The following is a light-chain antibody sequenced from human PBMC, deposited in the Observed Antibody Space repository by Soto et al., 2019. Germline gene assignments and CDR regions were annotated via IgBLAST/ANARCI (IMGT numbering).Light chain of an antibody. CDR2: DVS. CDR1: SSDVGGYNY. CDR3: SSYTSSSTYVV. V-gene: IGLV2-14*01. J-gene: IGLJ2*01. Sequence: QSALTQPASVSGSPGQSITISCTGTSSDVGGYNYVSWYQQHPGKAPKLMIYDVSNRPSGVSNRFSGSKSGNTASLTIPELQAEDESDYYCSSYTSSSTYVVFGGGTKLTVL.